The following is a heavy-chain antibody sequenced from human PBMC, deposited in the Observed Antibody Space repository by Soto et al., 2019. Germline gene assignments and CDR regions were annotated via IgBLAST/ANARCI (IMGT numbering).Heavy chain of an antibody. Sequence: EVQLVESGGGLVQPGGSLRLSCAASGFTFSSYNMKWVRQAPGKGLEWVSYISSRGSTMEYADSVKGRFIISRDNAKNQLYMKMNSVREEHRVVYYWGRVLPKDDRDVWDQGPRVT. CDR3: GRVLPKDDRDV. D-gene: IGHD3-3*01. V-gene: IGHV3-48*02. CDR1: GFTFSSYN. CDR2: ISSRGSTM. J-gene: IGHJ6*02.